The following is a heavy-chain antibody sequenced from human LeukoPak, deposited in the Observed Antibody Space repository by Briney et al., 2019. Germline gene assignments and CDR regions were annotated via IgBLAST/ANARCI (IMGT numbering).Heavy chain of an antibody. Sequence: PGGSLRLSGAASGFTFSSYVMSWVRQAPGKGLEWVSVISGSGGSTYYASSVKGRFTISRGNSKNTLYLQMNSLRAEDTAVYYCAKSGRTGYSYGYDNYWGRGTLVTVSS. CDR3: AKSGRTGYSYGYDNY. CDR2: ISGSGGST. D-gene: IGHD5-18*01. V-gene: IGHV3-23*01. J-gene: IGHJ4*02. CDR1: GFTFSSYV.